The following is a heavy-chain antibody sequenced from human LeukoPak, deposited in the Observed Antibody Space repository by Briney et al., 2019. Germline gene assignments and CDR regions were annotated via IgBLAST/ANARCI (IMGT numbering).Heavy chain of an antibody. V-gene: IGHV4-34*01. CDR2: INHSGST. CDR3: ARGGEAPPLSVVAATQQSTVFDY. D-gene: IGHD2-15*01. J-gene: IGHJ4*02. CDR1: GESFSGYY. Sequence: SETLSLTCAVYGESFSGYYWSWIRQPPGKGLEWIGEINHSGSTNYNPSLKSRVTISVDTSKNQFSLKLSSVTAADTAVYYCARGGEAPPLSVVAATQQSTVFDYWGQGTLVTVSS.